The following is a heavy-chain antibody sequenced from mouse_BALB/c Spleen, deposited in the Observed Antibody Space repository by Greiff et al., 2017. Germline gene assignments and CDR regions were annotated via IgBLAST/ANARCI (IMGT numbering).Heavy chain of an antibody. D-gene: IGHD1-1*01. J-gene: IGHJ3*01. CDR3: ARQETTVEFAY. Sequence: EVQGVESGPGLVKPSQSLSLTCTVTGYSITSDYAWNWIRQFPGNKLEWMGYISYSGSTSYNPSLKSRISITRDTSKNQFFLQLNSVTTEDTATYYCARQETTVEFAYWGQGTLVTVSA. V-gene: IGHV3-2*02. CDR2: ISYSGST. CDR1: GYSITSDYA.